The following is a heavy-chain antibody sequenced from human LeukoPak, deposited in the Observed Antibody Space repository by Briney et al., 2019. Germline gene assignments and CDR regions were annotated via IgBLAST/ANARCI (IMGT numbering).Heavy chain of an antibody. D-gene: IGHD3-22*01. J-gene: IGHJ3*02. CDR3: AKEEHYYDSSGYPDAFDI. CDR1: GFTFSSSW. V-gene: IGHV3-7*03. CDR2: IKPDGSEK. Sequence: GGSLRLSCAASGFTFSSSWMIWVRQPPGKGREGVTNIKPDGSEKYYVDSVKGRFTISRDNSKNTLYRQMNSLRAEDTAVYYCAKEEHYYDSSGYPDAFDIWGQGTMVTVSS.